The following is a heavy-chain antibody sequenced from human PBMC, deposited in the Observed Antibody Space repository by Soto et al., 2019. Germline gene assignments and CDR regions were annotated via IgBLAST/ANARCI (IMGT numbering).Heavy chain of an antibody. J-gene: IGHJ4*02. CDR1: GFTFSNYA. CDR3: AKDSGGLGDGYNTNYFDY. Sequence: GGSLRLSCAASGFTFSNYAMSWVRQAPGKGLERVSAISGSGGSTYYADSAKGRFTISRDNSKNTLYLQMNSLRAEDTAVYYCAKDSGGLGDGYNTNYFDYWGQGTLVTVSS. D-gene: IGHD5-12*01. V-gene: IGHV3-23*01. CDR2: ISGSGGST.